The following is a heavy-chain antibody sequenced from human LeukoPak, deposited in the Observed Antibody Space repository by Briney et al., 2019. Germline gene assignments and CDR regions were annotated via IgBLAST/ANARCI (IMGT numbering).Heavy chain of an antibody. V-gene: IGHV1-2*02. D-gene: IGHD3-22*01. Sequence: ASVKVSCKASGYTFTDYYIHWVRQAPGQGLEWMGGINPTSGGTKDAQKFQGRVILTRDTSISTAYMDLSRLRSDDTALYYCARGRHFDSDGYYEAFYFDYWGQGTLVTVSS. CDR1: GYTFTDYY. J-gene: IGHJ4*02. CDR3: ARGRHFDSDGYYEAFYFDY. CDR2: INPTSGGT.